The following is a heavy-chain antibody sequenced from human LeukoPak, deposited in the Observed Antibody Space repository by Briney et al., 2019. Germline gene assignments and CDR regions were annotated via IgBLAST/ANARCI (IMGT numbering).Heavy chain of an antibody. Sequence: GGSLRLSCAASGFIFSTYGMHWVRQAPGKGLEWVAVVWYDGSKKHYADSVKGRFTISRDNSKNTLYLQMNSLRAEDTAVYYCARVTVRNAFDLWGQGTMVTVSS. V-gene: IGHV3-33*01. CDR3: ARVTVRNAFDL. CDR1: GFIFSTYG. J-gene: IGHJ3*01. CDR2: VWYDGSKK. D-gene: IGHD4-17*01.